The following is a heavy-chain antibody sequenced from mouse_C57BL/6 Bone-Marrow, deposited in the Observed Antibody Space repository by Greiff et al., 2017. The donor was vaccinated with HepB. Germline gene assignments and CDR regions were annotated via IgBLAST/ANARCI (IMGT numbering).Heavy chain of an antibody. CDR1: GYALSSSW. CDR2: IYPGDGDT. V-gene: IGHV1-82*01. J-gene: IGHJ1*03. D-gene: IGHD2-12*01. Sequence: VKLQESGPELVKPGASVKISCKASGYALSSSWMNWVKQRPGKGLEWIGRIYPGDGDTNYNGKFKGKATLTADKSSSTAYMQLSSLTSEDSAVYFGARNYCSYRYWYFDVWGTGTTITVSS. CDR3: ARNYCSYRYWYFDV.